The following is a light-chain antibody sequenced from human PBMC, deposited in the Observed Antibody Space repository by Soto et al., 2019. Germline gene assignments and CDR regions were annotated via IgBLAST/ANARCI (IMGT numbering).Light chain of an antibody. Sequence: QSALTQPPSASGSPGQSVTISCTGTSSDVGGYNYVSWYHQHPGKAPKLMIYEVSKRPSGVPDRFAGSKSGNTASLTVSGLQAEDEADYYCRSYAGSNNYVLGTGTKVTVL. J-gene: IGLJ1*01. CDR2: EVS. CDR1: SSDVGGYNY. V-gene: IGLV2-8*01. CDR3: RSYAGSNNYV.